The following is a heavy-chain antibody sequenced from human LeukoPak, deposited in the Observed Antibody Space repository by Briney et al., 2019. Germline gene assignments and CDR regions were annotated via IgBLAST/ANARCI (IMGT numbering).Heavy chain of an antibody. J-gene: IGHJ4*02. CDR3: ARRVRVGSSWYPGPYYFDY. CDR1: GFTFSSYW. D-gene: IGHD6-13*01. CDR2: IKQDGSEK. Sequence: GGSLRLSCAASGFTFSSYWMSWVRQAPGKGLEWVANIKQDGSEKYYVDSVKGRFTISRDNAKNSPYLQMNSLRAEDTAVYYCARRVRVGSSWYPGPYYFDYWGQGTLVTVSS. V-gene: IGHV3-7*01.